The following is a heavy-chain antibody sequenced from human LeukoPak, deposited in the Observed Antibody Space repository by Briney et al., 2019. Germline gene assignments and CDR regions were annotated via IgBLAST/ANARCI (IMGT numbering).Heavy chain of an antibody. J-gene: IGHJ6*02. V-gene: IGHV4-59*01. CDR3: ARAIQYPIYGMDV. Sequence: SETLSLTCTVSGGSISSYYWSWIRQPPGKGLEWIGYIHYSGTTNYNPSLKSRVTISVDTSKNQFSLKLSSVTAADTAVYYCARAIQYPIYGMDVWGQGTTVTVSS. D-gene: IGHD4-4*01. CDR1: GGSISSYY. CDR2: IHYSGTT.